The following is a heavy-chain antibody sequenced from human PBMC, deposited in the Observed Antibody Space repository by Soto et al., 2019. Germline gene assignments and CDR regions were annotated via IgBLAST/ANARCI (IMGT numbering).Heavy chain of an antibody. J-gene: IGHJ3*02. CDR2: INHSGST. Sequence: SETLSLTCAVYGGSFGGYYWSWIRQPPGKGLEWIGEINHSGSTNYNPSLKSRVTISVDTSKNQFSLKLSSVTAADTAVYYCARRAPKNYYDSSGYSRAFDIWGQGTMVTVSS. CDR1: GGSFGGYY. D-gene: IGHD3-22*01. V-gene: IGHV4-34*01. CDR3: ARRAPKNYYDSSGYSRAFDI.